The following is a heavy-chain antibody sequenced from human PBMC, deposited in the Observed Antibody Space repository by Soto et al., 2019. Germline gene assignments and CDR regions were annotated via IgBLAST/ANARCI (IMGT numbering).Heavy chain of an antibody. J-gene: IGHJ3*02. CDR2: IIPILDMT. V-gene: IGHV1-69*02. D-gene: IGHD4-17*01. CDR1: GGSFGSNS. CDR3: SVGEDGDYRYQRNDGFEI. Sequence: QVQLVQSGAEVKKPGSSVKVSCKASGGSFGSNSITWVRQAPGQGLEWMGRIIPILDMTNYPQKMQDRVKSTADKSTSTVYLDLSSLRSEDTAMYYCSVGEDGDYRYQRNDGFEIWGQGTRVTVSS.